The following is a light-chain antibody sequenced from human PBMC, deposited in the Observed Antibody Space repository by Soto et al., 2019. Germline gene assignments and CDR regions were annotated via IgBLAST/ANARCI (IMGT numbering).Light chain of an antibody. CDR2: GAS. J-gene: IGKJ1*01. CDR1: QSVSSN. V-gene: IGKV3-15*01. Sequence: EIVMTQSPATLSVSPGERATLSCRASQSVSSNLAWYQHKPGQAPRLLIFGASTRATGIPVRFSGSGSGRQFTLTISSLQSEDFAVYYCHQYKDGPGGTFGQGTKVGIK. CDR3: HQYKDGPGGT.